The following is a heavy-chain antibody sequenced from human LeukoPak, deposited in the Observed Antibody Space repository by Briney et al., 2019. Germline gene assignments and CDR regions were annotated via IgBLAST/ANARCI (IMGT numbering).Heavy chain of an antibody. D-gene: IGHD4-23*01. Sequence: GGSLRLSCAASGFTFSSYAMHWVRQAPGKGLEWVAFIRYDGSNKYYADSVKGRFTISRDNAKNSLYLQMNSLRAEDTAVYYCARSDYGGNSGVDYWGQGTLVTVSS. J-gene: IGHJ4*02. CDR3: ARSDYGGNSGVDY. CDR2: IRYDGSNK. V-gene: IGHV3-30*04. CDR1: GFTFSSYA.